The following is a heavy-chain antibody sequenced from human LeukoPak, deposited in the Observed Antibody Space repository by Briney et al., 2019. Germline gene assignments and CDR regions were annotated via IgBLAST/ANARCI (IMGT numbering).Heavy chain of an antibody. CDR3: AKDLGAEYYDFWSGYSDY. V-gene: IGHV3-30*18. Sequence: GGSLRLSCVASGFTFSSYGMHWVRQAPGKGLEWVAVISYDGSNKYYADSVKGRFTISRDNSKNTLYLQMNSLRAEDTAVYYCAKDLGAEYYDFWSGYSDYWGQGTLVTVSS. J-gene: IGHJ4*02. D-gene: IGHD3-3*01. CDR1: GFTFSSYG. CDR2: ISYDGSNK.